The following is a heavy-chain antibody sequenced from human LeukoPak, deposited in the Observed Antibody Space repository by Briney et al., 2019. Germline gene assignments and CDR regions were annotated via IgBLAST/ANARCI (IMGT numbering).Heavy chain of an antibody. CDR3: ARDHCSGGNCYLNWFDP. Sequence: SQTLSLTCAISGDSVSSNSAAWDWIRQSPSRGLEWLGRTYYRSKWYNNYAVSVKSRLTINPDTSKNQFSLHLNSVTPEDTAVYYCARDHCSGGNCYLNWFDPWGQGTLVTVSS. J-gene: IGHJ5*02. V-gene: IGHV6-1*01. CDR2: TYYRSKWYN. D-gene: IGHD2-15*01. CDR1: GDSVSSNSAA.